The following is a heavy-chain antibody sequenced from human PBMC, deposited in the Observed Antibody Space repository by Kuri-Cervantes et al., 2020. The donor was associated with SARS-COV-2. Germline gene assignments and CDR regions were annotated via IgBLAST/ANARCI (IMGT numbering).Heavy chain of an antibody. J-gene: IGHJ5*02. D-gene: IGHD1/OR15-1a*01. Sequence: SVKVSCKASGYTFTSYGISWVRQAPGQGLEWMGGIIPIFGTANYAQKFQGRVTITADESTSTAYMELSSLRSEDTAVYYCARDRETGTVIARVWFDPWGQGTLVTVSS. V-gene: IGHV1-69*13. CDR2: IIPIFGTA. CDR1: GYTFTSYG. CDR3: ARDRETGTVIARVWFDP.